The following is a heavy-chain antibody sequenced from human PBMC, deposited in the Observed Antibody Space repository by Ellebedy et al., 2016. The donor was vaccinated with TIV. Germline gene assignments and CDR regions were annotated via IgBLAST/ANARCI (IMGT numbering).Heavy chain of an antibody. CDR2: INQSGST. D-gene: IGHD3-22*01. CDR3: ARGRQFSDSNGYYLDY. J-gene: IGHJ4*02. V-gene: IGHV4-34*01. CDR1: GGSFSGYY. Sequence: SETLSLXXAVYGGSFSGYYWSWVRQPPGKGLEWIGEINQSGSTNHNPSLKSRVTISTDTSKNQFSLKLTSLTAADTAIYYCARGRQFSDSNGYYLDYWGQGPLVTVSS.